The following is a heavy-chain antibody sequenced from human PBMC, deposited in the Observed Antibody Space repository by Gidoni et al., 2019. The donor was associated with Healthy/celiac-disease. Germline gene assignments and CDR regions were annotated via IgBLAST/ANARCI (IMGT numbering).Heavy chain of an antibody. J-gene: IGHJ4*02. CDR3: AKGEGWFGELSLLDY. V-gene: IGHV3-30*18. CDR1: GFTFISDG. D-gene: IGHD3-10*01. CDR2: ISYDGSNK. Sequence: QVQLVESGGGVVQPGRSLRLSCAAHGFTFISDGRHWVRQAPGKGLAWVAVISYDGSNKYYADSVKGRFTISRDNSKNTLYLQMNSLRAEDTAVYYCAKGEGWFGELSLLDYWGQGTLVTVSS.